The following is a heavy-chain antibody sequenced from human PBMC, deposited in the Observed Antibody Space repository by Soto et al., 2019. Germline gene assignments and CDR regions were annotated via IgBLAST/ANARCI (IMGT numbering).Heavy chain of an antibody. CDR2: INAGNGNT. CDR3: AIALGLYTWNDP. Sequence: QVQLVQSGAEAKTPGASVKVSCKASGYTFTSYAMHWVRQAPGQRLEWMGWINAGNGNTKYSQKFQGRVTITSDTSASTADMELSILRAEDTAVYYYAIALGLYTWNDPWGQGTLVIVSS. J-gene: IGHJ5*02. V-gene: IGHV1-3*01. CDR1: GYTFTSYA.